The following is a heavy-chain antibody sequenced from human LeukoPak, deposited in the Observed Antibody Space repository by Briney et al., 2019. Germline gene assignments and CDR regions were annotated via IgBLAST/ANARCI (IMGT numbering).Heavy chain of an antibody. J-gene: IGHJ4*02. CDR1: GYSFTSYY. CDR2: INPSSDGT. D-gene: IGHD6-13*01. CDR3: ARDRGSSWYVDY. Sequence: ASVKVSCKTSGYSFTSYYIHWVRQAPGQGLEWMGWINPSSDGTEYAQKFQGRVTMTGDTSISTAYMELSRLRSDDTAVYYCARDRGSSWYVDYWGQGTLVTVSS. V-gene: IGHV1-2*02.